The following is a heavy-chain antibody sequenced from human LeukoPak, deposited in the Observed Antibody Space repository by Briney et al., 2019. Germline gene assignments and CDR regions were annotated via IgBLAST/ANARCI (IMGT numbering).Heavy chain of an antibody. CDR3: AREGPYASGSYSLDY. CDR2: IYYSGGT. V-gene: IGHV4-31*03. J-gene: IGHJ4*02. Sequence: SETLSLTCTVSGGSISSGGFYWNWIRQQPGKGLEWIGHIYYSGGTYYNPSLKSRVTMSVDTSKNQFSLKLSSVTAADTAVYYCAREGPYASGSYSLDYWGQGTLVIVSS. CDR1: GGSISSGGFY. D-gene: IGHD3-10*01.